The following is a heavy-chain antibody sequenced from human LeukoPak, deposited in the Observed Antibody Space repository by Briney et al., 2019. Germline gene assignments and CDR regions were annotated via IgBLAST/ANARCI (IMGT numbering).Heavy chain of an antibody. D-gene: IGHD1-1*01. CDR2: ISYDGSNK. CDR1: GFTFSSYA. CDR3: ARAGNGRPPYYYYYYGMGV. J-gene: IGHJ6*04. V-gene: IGHV3-30*04. Sequence: PGRSLRLSCAASGFTFSSYAMHWVRQAPGKGLEWVAVISYDGSNKHYADSVKGRFTISRDNSKNTLYLQMNSLRAEDTAVYYCARAGNGRPPYYYYYYGMGVWGKGTTVTVSS.